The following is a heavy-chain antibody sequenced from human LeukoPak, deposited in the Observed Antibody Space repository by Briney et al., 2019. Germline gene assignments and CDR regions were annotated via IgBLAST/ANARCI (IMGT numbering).Heavy chain of an antibody. V-gene: IGHV4-59*01. CDR2: IHYTGST. J-gene: IGHJ4*02. CDR3: ARYSGTYYFY. CDR1: GGSISSYY. D-gene: IGHD1-26*01. Sequence: TSETLSLTCSVSGGSISSYYWSWIRQPPGKGLEWIGHIHYTGSTSYNPSLKSRVTISVDTSKNQFSLKLSSVTAADTAVYYCARYSGTYYFYWGQGALVTVSS.